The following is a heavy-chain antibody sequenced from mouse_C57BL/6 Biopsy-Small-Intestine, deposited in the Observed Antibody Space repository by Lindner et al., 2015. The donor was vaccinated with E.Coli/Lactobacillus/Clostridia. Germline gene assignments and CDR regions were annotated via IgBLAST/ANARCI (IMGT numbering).Heavy chain of an antibody. D-gene: IGHD1-1*01. Sequence: VQLQESGAELVRPGASVKLSCSASGFNIKDYYMHWVNQRPEQGLEWIGRIDPEDGDTEYAPKFQGKATMTADTSSNTAYLQLSSLTSEDTAVYYCTTEGFRYYYGSSPTDYFDYWGQGTTLTVSS. V-gene: IGHV14-1*01. CDR3: TTEGFRYYYGSSPTDYFDY. CDR1: GFNIKDYY. CDR2: IDPEDGDT. J-gene: IGHJ2*01.